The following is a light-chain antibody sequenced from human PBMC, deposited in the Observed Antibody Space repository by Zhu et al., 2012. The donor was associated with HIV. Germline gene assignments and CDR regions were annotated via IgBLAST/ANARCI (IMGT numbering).Light chain of an antibody. Sequence: EIVLTQSPGTLSLSPGDTATLSCRPSQSVSSSDLAWFQQRPGQAPRLLIYGASSRATDIPDRFSGSGSGTDFTLTISRLEPEDFAVYYCRHYGTSPPLTFGGGTKVEIK. J-gene: IGKJ4*01. CDR2: GAS. CDR1: QSVSSSD. V-gene: IGKV3-20*01. CDR3: RHYGTSPPLT.